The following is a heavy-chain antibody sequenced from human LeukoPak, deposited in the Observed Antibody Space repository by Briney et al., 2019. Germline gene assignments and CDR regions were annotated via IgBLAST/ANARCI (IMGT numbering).Heavy chain of an antibody. CDR3: AKDPYYYDSSGYGYGMDV. CDR2: ISGSGGST. CDR1: GFSFSSYA. Sequence: GGSLRLSCAASGFSFSSYAMAWVRQAPGKGLEWVSTISGSGGSTHYADSVKGRFTISRDNSKKTLYLQMNSLRAEDTAVYYCAKDPYYYDSSGYGYGMDVWGQGTTVTVSS. D-gene: IGHD3-22*01. V-gene: IGHV3-23*01. J-gene: IGHJ6*02.